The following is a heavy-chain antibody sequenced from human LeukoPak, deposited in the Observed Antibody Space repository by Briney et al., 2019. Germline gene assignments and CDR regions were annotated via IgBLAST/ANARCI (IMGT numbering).Heavy chain of an antibody. CDR1: GYTFTNYY. Sequence: GASVKVSCKTSGYTFTNYYVHWVRQATGQGLEWMGYIIPNSGGADYDQRFQGRVTMTRDKSISTVYMELSSLRSDDTAVYYCSTEDRYCGGANCGKYWGQGTLVTVSS. D-gene: IGHD2-21*01. V-gene: IGHV1-2*02. J-gene: IGHJ4*02. CDR3: STEDRYCGGANCGKY. CDR2: IIPNSGGA.